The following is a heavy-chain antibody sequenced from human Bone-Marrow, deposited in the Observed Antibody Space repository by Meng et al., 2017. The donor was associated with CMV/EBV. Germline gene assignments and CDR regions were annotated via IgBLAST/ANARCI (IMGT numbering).Heavy chain of an antibody. D-gene: IGHD3-22*01. V-gene: IGHV4-4*02. CDR3: AIDSSGYYPSGMDG. J-gene: IGHJ6*02. CDR2: IYHSGST. Sequence: GSLRLSCAVSGGSISSSNWWSWVRQPPGKGLEWIGEIYHSGSTNYNPSLKSRVTISVDKSKNQFSLKLSSVTAADTAVYYCAIDSSGYYPSGMDGWGQGTTVTVSS. CDR1: GGSISSSNW.